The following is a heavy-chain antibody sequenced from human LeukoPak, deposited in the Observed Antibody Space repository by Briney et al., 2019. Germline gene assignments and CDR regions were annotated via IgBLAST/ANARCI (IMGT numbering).Heavy chain of an antibody. Sequence: GGSLRLSCAASGFTFSSYGMHWVRQAPGKGLEWVAFIRYDGSNKYYADSVRGRFTISRDNAENSLYLQMNSLRVEDTAVYYCARAPTVLVGYCSSSSCQADYWGQGTLVTVSS. CDR2: IRYDGSNK. CDR3: ARAPTVLVGYCSSSSCQADY. CDR1: GFTFSSYG. J-gene: IGHJ4*02. D-gene: IGHD2-2*01. V-gene: IGHV3-30*02.